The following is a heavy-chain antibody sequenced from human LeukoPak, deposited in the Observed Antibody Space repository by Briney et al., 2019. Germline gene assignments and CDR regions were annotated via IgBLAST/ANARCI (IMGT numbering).Heavy chain of an antibody. CDR1: GFAFSSYG. J-gene: IGHJ5*02. CDR3: ARDTGDYYDSSGYYYAGWFDP. V-gene: IGHV3-30*02. D-gene: IGHD3-22*01. Sequence: GGSLRLSCAASGFAFSSYGMHWVRQAPGKGLEWVAFIRSDGNNKFYADSLKGRFTVSRDNSRNNVYLQMNSLRIEDTAVYYCARDTGDYYDSSGYYYAGWFDPWGQGTLVTVSS. CDR2: IRSDGNNK.